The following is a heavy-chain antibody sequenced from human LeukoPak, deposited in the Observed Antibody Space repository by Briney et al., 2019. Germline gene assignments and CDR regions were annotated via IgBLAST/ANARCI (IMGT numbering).Heavy chain of an antibody. CDR1: GFTFSSYG. CDR2: ISYDGSNK. J-gene: IGHJ4*02. CDR3: AASDSAVGDTFDY. Sequence: GRSLRLSCAASGFTFSSYGMHWVRQAPGKGLEWVAVISYDGSNKYYADSVKGRFTISRDNSKNTLYLQMNSLRAEDTAVYYCAASDSAVGDTFDYWGQGTLVTVSS. D-gene: IGHD1-26*01. V-gene: IGHV3-30*03.